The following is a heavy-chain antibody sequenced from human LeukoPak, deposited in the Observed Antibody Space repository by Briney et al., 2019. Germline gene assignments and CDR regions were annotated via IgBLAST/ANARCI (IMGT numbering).Heavy chain of an antibody. J-gene: IGHJ4*02. CDR3: ARDGGYCSGGSCYPLYYFDY. V-gene: IGHV1-3*01. CDR2: INAGNGNT. Sequence: APVKVSCKASGYTFTSYAMHWVRQAPGQRLEGMGWINAGNGNTKYSQKFQGRVTITRDTSASTAYMELSSLRSEDTAVYYCARDGGYCSGGSCYPLYYFDYWGQGTLVTVSS. D-gene: IGHD2-15*01. CDR1: GYTFTSYA.